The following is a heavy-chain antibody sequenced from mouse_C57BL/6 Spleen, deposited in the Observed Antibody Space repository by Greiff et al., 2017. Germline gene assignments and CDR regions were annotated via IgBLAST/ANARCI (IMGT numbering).Heavy chain of an antibody. Sequence: EVKLMESGGGLVQPGGSMKLSCVASGFTFSNYWMNWVRQSPEKGLEWVAQIRLKSDNYATHYAESVKGRFTISRDDSKSSVYLQMNNLRAEDTGIYYCTVIYYDYDGAFDYWGQGTTLTVSS. CDR2: IRLKSDNYAT. CDR3: TVIYYDYDGAFDY. V-gene: IGHV6-3*01. CDR1: GFTFSNYW. J-gene: IGHJ2*01. D-gene: IGHD2-4*01.